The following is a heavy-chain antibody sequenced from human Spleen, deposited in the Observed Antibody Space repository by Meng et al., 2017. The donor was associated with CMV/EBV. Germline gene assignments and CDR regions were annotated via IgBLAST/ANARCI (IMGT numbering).Heavy chain of an antibody. D-gene: IGHD2-2*01. Sequence: ASVKVSCKASGFSFDNFGFFWVRQAPGQGLEWMGWINPNSGGTNYAQKFQGRVTMTRDTSITTAYMELSRLRSDDTAVYYCARRLDCSSASCYSYYFDYWGQGSLVTVSS. CDR3: ARRLDCSSASCYSYYFDY. CDR1: GFSFDNFG. V-gene: IGHV1-2*02. J-gene: IGHJ4*02. CDR2: INPNSGGT.